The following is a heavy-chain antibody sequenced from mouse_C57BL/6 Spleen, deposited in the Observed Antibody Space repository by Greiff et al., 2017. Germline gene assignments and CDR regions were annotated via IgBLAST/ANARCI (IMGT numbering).Heavy chain of an antibody. D-gene: IGHD2-4*01. Sequence: QVQLQQPGAELVKPGASVKLSCKASGYTFTSYWMHWVKQRPGQGLEWIGMIHPNSGSTNYNEKFKSKATLTVDKSSSTAYMQLSSLTAEDSAVDDCAREVYYDGDGMDYWGQGTSVTVSS. CDR1: GYTFTSYW. CDR2: IHPNSGST. J-gene: IGHJ4*01. CDR3: AREVYYDGDGMDY. V-gene: IGHV1-64*01.